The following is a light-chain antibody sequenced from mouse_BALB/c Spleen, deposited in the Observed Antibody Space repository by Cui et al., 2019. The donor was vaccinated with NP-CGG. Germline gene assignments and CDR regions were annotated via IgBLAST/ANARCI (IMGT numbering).Light chain of an antibody. Sequence: QAVVTQEFALTTSPGETVTLTCRSSTGAVTTNNYANWVQEKPDHLFTGLIGGTNNRAPGVPARFSGSLIGDKAALTITGALTEDEAIYFCALWYSNHWVFGGGTKLTVL. CDR2: GTN. V-gene: IGLV1*01. CDR3: ALWYSNHWV. CDR1: TGAVTTNNY. J-gene: IGLJ1*01.